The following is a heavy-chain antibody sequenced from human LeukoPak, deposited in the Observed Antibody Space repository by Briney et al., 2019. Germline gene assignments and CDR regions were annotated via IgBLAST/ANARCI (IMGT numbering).Heavy chain of an antibody. CDR2: INHSENT. CDR3: ARRLWDTSGWFFDY. CDR1: GGTFSDYY. V-gene: IGHV4-34*01. Sequence: PSETLSLTCAVYGGTFSDYYWSWVRQPPGKGLEWIGEINHSENTNYNPSLKSRVTISVDTSKNQFSLKLRSVTAADTAVYYCARRLWDTSGWFFDYWGQGRLVIVSS. J-gene: IGHJ4*02. D-gene: IGHD6-19*01.